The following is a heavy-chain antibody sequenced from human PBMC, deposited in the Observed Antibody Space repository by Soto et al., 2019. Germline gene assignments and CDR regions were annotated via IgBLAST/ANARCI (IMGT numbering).Heavy chain of an antibody. CDR1: GYSFTSYW. J-gene: IGHJ6*02. CDR2: IDPSDSYT. D-gene: IGHD6-6*01. V-gene: IGHV5-10-1*01. Sequence: GESLKISCKGSGYSFTSYWISWVRQMPGKGLEWMGRIDPSDSYTNYSPSFQGHVTISADKSISTAYLQWSSLKASDTAMYYCASLVTSIGASPGLYGMDVWGQGTTVTVSS. CDR3: ASLVTSIGASPGLYGMDV.